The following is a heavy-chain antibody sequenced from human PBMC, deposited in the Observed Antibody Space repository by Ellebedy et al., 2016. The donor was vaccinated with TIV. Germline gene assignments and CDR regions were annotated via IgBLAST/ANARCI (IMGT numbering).Heavy chain of an antibody. CDR1: GFTFRSYW. Sequence: PGGSLRLSCAASGFTFRSYWMAWVRQAAGKGLEWLANIYQDGSEKFYVDSAKGRFTISRDNAKNYLYLQMNSLRVEDTAVYYCARRGSYGDYAVQVNNWFDSWGQGTLVTVSS. D-gene: IGHD4-17*01. CDR2: IYQDGSEK. V-gene: IGHV3-7*01. J-gene: IGHJ5*01. CDR3: ARRGSYGDYAVQVNNWFDS.